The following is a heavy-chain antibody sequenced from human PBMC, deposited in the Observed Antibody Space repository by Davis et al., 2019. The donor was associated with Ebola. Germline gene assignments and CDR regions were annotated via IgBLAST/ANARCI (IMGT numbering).Heavy chain of an antibody. V-gene: IGHV3-74*01. Sequence: PGGSLRLSCAASGFTFSNYNMNWVRQAPGKGPVWVSRISPDGSATGFADSVKGRFSISRDNAKNTVYLQMNSLRAEDTAVYYCARDFDRVRTWGQGTLVTVSS. D-gene: IGHD1-1*01. CDR3: ARDFDRVRT. CDR1: GFTFSNYN. J-gene: IGHJ4*02. CDR2: ISPDGSAT.